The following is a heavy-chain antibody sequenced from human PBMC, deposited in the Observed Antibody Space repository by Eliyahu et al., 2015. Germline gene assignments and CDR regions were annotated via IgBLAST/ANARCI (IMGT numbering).Heavy chain of an antibody. D-gene: IGHD2-2*01. Sequence: EVQLVESGGGLVKPGGSLRLSCEASGFNFPTHSMNWVRQAPGKGLEYVASISVYSTYTYYADSVKGRFTISRDDAKSSLSLQMNSLGADDTAVYYCARDPEVIPSAISLSDYWGQGTLVTVSS. CDR3: ARDPEVIPSAISLSDY. V-gene: IGHV3-21*01. J-gene: IGHJ4*02. CDR1: GFNFPTHS. CDR2: ISVYSTYT.